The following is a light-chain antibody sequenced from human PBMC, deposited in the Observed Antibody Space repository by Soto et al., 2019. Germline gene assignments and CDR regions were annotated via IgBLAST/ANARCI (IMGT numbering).Light chain of an antibody. CDR1: QSISSW. CDR3: QQYNYYSPWA. J-gene: IGKJ1*01. Sequence: DIQMTQSPSTLSASVGDRVTITCRASQSISSWLAWYQQKPGKAPKVMIYKASSLESGVPSRFSGRGSGTEFTLTINGLQPDDSATYYCQQYNYYSPWAFGQGTKVEVQ. V-gene: IGKV1-5*03. CDR2: KAS.